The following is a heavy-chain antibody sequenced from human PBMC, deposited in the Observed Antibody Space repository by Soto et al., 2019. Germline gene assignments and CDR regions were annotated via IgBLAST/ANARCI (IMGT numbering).Heavy chain of an antibody. D-gene: IGHD5-12*01. J-gene: IGHJ5*02. CDR3: ADGYSGYDFLFDP. Sequence: SVKVSCKASGGTFSSYTISWVRQAPGQGLEWMGRIIPILGITNYAQKFQGRVTITADKSTSTAYMELSSLRSEDTAVYYCADGYSGYDFLFDPWGQGTLVTVSS. CDR1: GGTFSSYT. CDR2: IIPILGIT. V-gene: IGHV1-69*02.